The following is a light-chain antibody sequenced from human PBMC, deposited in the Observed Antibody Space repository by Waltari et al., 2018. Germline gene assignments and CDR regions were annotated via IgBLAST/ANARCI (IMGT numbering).Light chain of an antibody. CDR2: WAS. J-gene: IGKJ2*01. CDR1: QSLLNSFNSKNY. CDR3: QQYYSTPPT. Sequence: DVVMTQSPDSLAVTLGERATINCKSSQSLLNSFNSKNYLAWYQHKPGQPPKLLISWASTRESGVPDRFSGSGSGTNFTLTISSLQAEDVAVYYCQQYYSTPPTFGQGTKLEIK. V-gene: IGKV4-1*01.